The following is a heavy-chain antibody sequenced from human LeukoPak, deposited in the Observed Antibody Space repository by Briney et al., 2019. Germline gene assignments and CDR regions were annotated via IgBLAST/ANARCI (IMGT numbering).Heavy chain of an antibody. V-gene: IGHV4-59*01. CDR1: GGPISSYY. CDR2: IYYNGSA. J-gene: IGHJ2*01. Sequence: PSETLSLTCTVSGGPISSYYWSWIRQSPGKGLEWIGYIYYNGSANYNPSLKSRVTISVDTSKNQFSLRLSSVTAADTAVYYCASDYGSGSYNARSYWYFDLWGRGTLVTVSS. D-gene: IGHD3-10*01. CDR3: ASDYGSGSYNARSYWYFDL.